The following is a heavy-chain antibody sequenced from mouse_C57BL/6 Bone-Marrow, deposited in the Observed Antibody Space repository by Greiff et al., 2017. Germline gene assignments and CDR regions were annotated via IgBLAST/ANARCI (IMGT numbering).Heavy chain of an antibody. D-gene: IGHD2-4*01. J-gene: IGHJ4*01. Sequence: QVQLKQPGAELVKPGASVKLSCKASGYTFTNYWMHWVKQRPGQGLEWIGMMHPNGGSPDYNEKFKSEATLSVDKSSRTAYMELSSLTSEDSAVYYCARSYDYDDCTMDDWGQGTTVTVAS. CDR1: GYTFTNYW. CDR3: ARSYDYDDCTMDD. CDR2: MHPNGGSP. V-gene: IGHV1-64*01.